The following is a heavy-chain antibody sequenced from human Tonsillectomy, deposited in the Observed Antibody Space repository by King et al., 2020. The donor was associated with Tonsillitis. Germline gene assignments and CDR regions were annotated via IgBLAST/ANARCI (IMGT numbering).Heavy chain of an antibody. CDR3: TTDTPRLWFFDF. CDR2: IKIKSDGVTT. J-gene: IGHJ4*02. Sequence: VQLVESGGGLVKPGGSLRLSCAASGFNFGNSWMSWVRQAPGKGLEWVGRIKIKSDGVTTEFAAPVKGRFTISRDDSRNMVYLQMKSLKTEDTAVYYCTTDTPRLWFFDFWGQGALVSVSS. CDR1: GFNFGNSW. D-gene: IGHD3-10*01. V-gene: IGHV3-15*01.